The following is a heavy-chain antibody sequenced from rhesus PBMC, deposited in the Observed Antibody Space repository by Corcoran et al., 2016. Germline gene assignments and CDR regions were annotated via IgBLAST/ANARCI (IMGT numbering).Heavy chain of an antibody. CDR1: GYSISRGYS. CDR2: ISGSSGST. Sequence: QVQLQQSCPGLVKPSETLSLTCAVSGYSISRGYSWGCTRQPPVKRLEYIGYISGSSGSTYYNPSLKSRVTISRDTSKNQVSLKLSSVTAADTAVYYCARDFRYSSWDYWGQGVLVTVSS. CDR3: ARDFRYSSWDY. V-gene: IGHV4-99*02. J-gene: IGHJ4*01. D-gene: IGHD6-13*01.